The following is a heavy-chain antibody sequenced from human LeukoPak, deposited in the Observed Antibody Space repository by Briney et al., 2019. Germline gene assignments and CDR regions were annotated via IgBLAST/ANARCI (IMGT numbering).Heavy chain of an antibody. J-gene: IGHJ4*02. Sequence: GGSLRLPCAASGFTFDDYAMHWVRQAPGKGLEWVSGISWNSGSIGYADSVKGRFTISRDNAKNSLYLQMNSLRAEDTALYYCAKEGGGGSFDYGGQGTLVTVSS. CDR2: ISWNSGSI. CDR1: GFTFDDYA. CDR3: AKEGGGGSFDY. V-gene: IGHV3-9*01. D-gene: IGHD1-26*01.